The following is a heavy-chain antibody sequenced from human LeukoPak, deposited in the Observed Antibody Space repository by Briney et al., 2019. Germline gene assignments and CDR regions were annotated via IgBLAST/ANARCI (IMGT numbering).Heavy chain of an antibody. CDR1: GGSISRINW. V-gene: IGHV4-4*02. Sequence: SGTLSLTCAVSGGSISRINWLSWVRQPPGNVLECIGEIYHSGSTNYNPSLKSRVTISVDTSKNQFSLKLSSVTAADTAVYYCARRSLRRLLWLGEPAHNFDYWGQGTLVTVSS. CDR3: ARRSLRRLLWLGEPAHNFDY. CDR2: IYHSGST. D-gene: IGHD3-10*01. J-gene: IGHJ4*02.